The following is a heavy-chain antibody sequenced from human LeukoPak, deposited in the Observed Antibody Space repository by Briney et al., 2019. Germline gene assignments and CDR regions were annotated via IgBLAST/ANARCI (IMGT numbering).Heavy chain of an antibody. J-gene: IGHJ4*02. CDR1: GFTVSSNY. V-gene: IGHV3-53*01. D-gene: IGHD3-22*01. Sequence: GGSLGLSCAASGFTVSSNYMSWVRQAPGKGLEWVSVIYSGGSTYYADSVKGRFTISRDNSKNTLYLQMNSLRAEDTAVYYCARVAHYDSSGIGNYWGQGTLVTVSS. CDR2: IYSGGST. CDR3: ARVAHYDSSGIGNY.